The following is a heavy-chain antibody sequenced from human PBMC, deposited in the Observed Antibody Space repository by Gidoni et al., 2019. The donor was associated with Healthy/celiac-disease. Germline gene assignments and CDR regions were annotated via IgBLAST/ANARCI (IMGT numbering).Heavy chain of an antibody. D-gene: IGHD4-17*01. CDR1: GGSFSGYY. CDR2: INHSGST. CDR3: ARARWDTVTTVYYYYGMDV. J-gene: IGHJ6*02. Sequence: QVLLQQWGAGLLKPSETLSLTCAVYGGSFSGYYWSWIRQPPGKGLEWIGEINHSGSTNYNPSLKSRVTISVDTSKNQFSLKLSSVTAADTAVYYCARARWDTVTTVYYYYGMDVWGQGTTVTVSS. V-gene: IGHV4-34*01.